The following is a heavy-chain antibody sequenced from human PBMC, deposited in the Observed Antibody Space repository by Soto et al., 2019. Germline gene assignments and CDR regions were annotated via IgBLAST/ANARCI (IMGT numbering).Heavy chain of an antibody. CDR2: ISTASSSI. J-gene: IGHJ4*02. D-gene: IGHD3-3*01. CDR3: ARKGVAFDY. Sequence: GGSLRLSCAASGFTFSSYSMNWVRQAPGKGLEWISYISTASSSIYYADSVKGRFTISRDNAKNSLFLQMNSLRDEDTAVYYCARKGVAFDYWGQGALVTVSS. V-gene: IGHV3-48*02. CDR1: GFTFSSYS.